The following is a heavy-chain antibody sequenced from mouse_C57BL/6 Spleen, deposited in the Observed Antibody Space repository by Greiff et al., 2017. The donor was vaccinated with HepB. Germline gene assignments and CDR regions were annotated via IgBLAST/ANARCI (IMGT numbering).Heavy chain of an antibody. CDR3: AREGEIGSPYYFDY. Sequence: VQLQQPGAELVRPGSSVKLSCKASGYTLTSYWMDWVKQRPGQGLEWIGNIYPSDSETHYNQKFKDKATLTVDKSSSTAYMQLSSLTSDDSAVYYCAREGEIGSPYYFDYWGQGTTLTVSS. J-gene: IGHJ2*01. CDR1: GYTLTSYW. D-gene: IGHD2-14*01. CDR2: IYPSDSET. V-gene: IGHV1-61*01.